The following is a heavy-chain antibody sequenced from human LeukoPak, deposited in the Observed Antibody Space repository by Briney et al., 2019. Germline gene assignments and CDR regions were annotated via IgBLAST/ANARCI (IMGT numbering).Heavy chain of an antibody. V-gene: IGHV4-31*03. Sequence: TSETLSLTCTVSGGSISSGGYYWSWIRQHPGKGLEGIGYIYYSGSTYYNPSLKSRVTISVDTSKNQFSLKLSSVTAADTAVYYCARARRAGTTFGALGYWGQGTLVTVSS. D-gene: IGHD1-7*01. CDR1: GGSISSGGYY. CDR3: ARARRAGTTFGALGY. CDR2: IYYSGST. J-gene: IGHJ4*02.